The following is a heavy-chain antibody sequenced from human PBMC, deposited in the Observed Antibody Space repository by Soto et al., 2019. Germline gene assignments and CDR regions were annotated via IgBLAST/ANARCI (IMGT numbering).Heavy chain of an antibody. CDR3: ARTWIQLWNLDY. V-gene: IGHV4-31*03. CDR2: IYYQGST. D-gene: IGHD5-18*01. CDR1: GGSISSGGYY. J-gene: IGHJ4*02. Sequence: PSETLSLTCTVSGGSISSGGYYWTWIRQHPGKGLEWIGYIYYQGSTYYNPSLKSRVTITVDTSKNQFSLKLSAVTASDTAVYYCARTWIQLWNLDYWGQGTLVTVSS.